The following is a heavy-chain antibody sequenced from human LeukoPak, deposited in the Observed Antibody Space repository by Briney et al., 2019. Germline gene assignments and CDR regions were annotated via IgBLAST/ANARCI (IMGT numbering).Heavy chain of an antibody. J-gene: IGHJ4*02. CDR1: GYSISSSYY. CDR2: ISHSGST. V-gene: IGHV4-38-2*02. D-gene: IGHD6-13*01. Sequence: SETLSLTCTVSGYSISSSYYWGWIRQPPGKGLDWIGSISHSGSTSYNPSLKSRLTILVDTSKNQFSLKLSSVTAADTAVYYCASSIAAAGGFDYWGQGTLVPVSS. CDR3: ASSIAAAGGFDY.